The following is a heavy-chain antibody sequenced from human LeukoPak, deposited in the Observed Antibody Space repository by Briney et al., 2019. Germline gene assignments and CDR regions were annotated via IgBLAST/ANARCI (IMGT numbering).Heavy chain of an antibody. CDR2: ISWNGGRT. V-gene: IGHV3-20*04. CDR1: GFTFDDYG. J-gene: IGHJ3*02. Sequence: GGSLRLSCAASGFTFDDYGMSWVRQAPGKGLEWVSGISWNGGRTGYADSVKGRFTISRDNAKNSLYLQMNSLRAEDTALYYCARGTYDSSVGVGDAFDIWGQGTMVTVSS. CDR3: ARGTYDSSVGVGDAFDI. D-gene: IGHD3-22*01.